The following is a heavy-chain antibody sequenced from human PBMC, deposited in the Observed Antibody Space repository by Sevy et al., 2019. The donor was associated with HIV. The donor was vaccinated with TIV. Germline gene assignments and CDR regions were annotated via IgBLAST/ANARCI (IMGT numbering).Heavy chain of an antibody. V-gene: IGHV3-23*01. D-gene: IGHD2-15*01. CDR2: LICRGDST. CDR3: AKLPSTHAGSPDYDY. Sequence: GGSLRLSCAASGFTFSSYVMSWVRQTPGGGLEWVSGLICRGDSTYYADSVKGRFTISRDNSKNTLYLQMNSLRAEDTAVYYCAKLPSTHAGSPDYDYWGQGTLVTVSS. J-gene: IGHJ4*02. CDR1: GFTFSSYV.